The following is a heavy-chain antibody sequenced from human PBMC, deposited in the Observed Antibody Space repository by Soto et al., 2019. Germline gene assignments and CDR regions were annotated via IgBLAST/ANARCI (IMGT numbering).Heavy chain of an antibody. CDR2: INGGNGNT. CDR1: GYTFTNYA. V-gene: IGHV1-3*01. CDR3: ARDQGITTFGVYSMYYYGMDV. J-gene: IGHJ6*02. Sequence: ASVKVSCKASGYTFTNYAMNWVRQAPGQRLEWMGWINGGNGNTRYSQKFQARVTITRDTSASTAYMELYSLTSEDTAVYFCARDQGITTFGVYSMYYYGMDVWGQGTTVTVSS. D-gene: IGHD3-3*01.